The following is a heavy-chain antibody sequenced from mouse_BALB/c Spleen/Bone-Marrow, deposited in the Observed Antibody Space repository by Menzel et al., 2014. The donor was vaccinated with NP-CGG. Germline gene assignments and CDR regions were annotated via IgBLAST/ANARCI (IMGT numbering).Heavy chain of an antibody. V-gene: IGHV1-4*01. Sequence: QVQLQQSGAELARPGASVKMSCEASGYTFSFYTMYWVKQRPGQGLEWIGYINPTSDYTDYNQKFKGKATLTADKTSSTAYMQLSSLTSEDSAVCYCAREEVYAPFVYWGQGTLVTVSA. CDR1: GYTFSFYT. CDR3: AREEVYAPFVY. CDR2: INPTSDYT. D-gene: IGHD2-3*01. J-gene: IGHJ3*01.